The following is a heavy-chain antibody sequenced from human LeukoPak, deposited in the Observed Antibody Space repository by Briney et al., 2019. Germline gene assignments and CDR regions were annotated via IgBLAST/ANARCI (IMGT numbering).Heavy chain of an antibody. J-gene: IGHJ4*02. CDR1: GGSISSGSYY. D-gene: IGHD3-3*01. CDR2: IYTSGST. CDR3: ARGRFLEWL. Sequence: PSETLSLTCTVSGGSISSGSYYWSWIRQPAGKGLEWIGRIYTSGSTNYNPSLKSRVTISVDTSKNEFSLKLSSVTAADTAVYYCARGRFLEWLWGQGNLVTVSS. V-gene: IGHV4-61*02.